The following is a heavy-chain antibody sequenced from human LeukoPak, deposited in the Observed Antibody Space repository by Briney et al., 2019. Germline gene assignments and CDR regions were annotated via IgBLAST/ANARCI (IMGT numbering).Heavy chain of an antibody. D-gene: IGHD5-18*01. CDR1: GFTFSSYE. J-gene: IGHJ4*02. V-gene: IGHV3-48*03. CDR3: ALLLGYSNSERLDY. Sequence: GGSLRLSCAASGFTFSSYEMNWVRQAPGKGLEWVSYISSGGTTKYYAGSVKSRFTISRDNAKNSLYLQMNSLRVEDTAIYYCALLLGYSNSERLDYWGQGTLVTVFS. CDR2: ISSGGTTK.